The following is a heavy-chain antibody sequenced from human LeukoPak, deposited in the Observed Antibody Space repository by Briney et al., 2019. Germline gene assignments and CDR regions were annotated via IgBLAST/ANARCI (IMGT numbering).Heavy chain of an antibody. V-gene: IGHV1-2*02. CDR1: GYTFTGYY. Sequence: ASVKVSCKAPGYTFTGYYMHWVRQAPGQGLEWMGWINPNSGGTNYAQKFQGRVTMTRDTSISTAYMELSRLRSDDAAVYYCARGDYVWGSYLPTYYFDYWGQGTLVTVSS. J-gene: IGHJ4*02. CDR2: INPNSGGT. D-gene: IGHD3-16*02. CDR3: ARGDYVWGSYLPTYYFDY.